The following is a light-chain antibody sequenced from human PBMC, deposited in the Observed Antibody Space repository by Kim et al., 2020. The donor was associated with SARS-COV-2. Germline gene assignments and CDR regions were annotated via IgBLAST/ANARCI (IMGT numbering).Light chain of an antibody. Sequence: SGSGGDRVTITCRASQTMSSSLDWFQQKPGRAPKLLIYKESTLQSGVPTRCSGSGSGTEFTLTISSLQPDDFATYYCQQYTIYSTFGQGTKLEI. CDR3: QQYTIYST. CDR2: KES. V-gene: IGKV1-5*03. CDR1: QTMSSS. J-gene: IGKJ2*01.